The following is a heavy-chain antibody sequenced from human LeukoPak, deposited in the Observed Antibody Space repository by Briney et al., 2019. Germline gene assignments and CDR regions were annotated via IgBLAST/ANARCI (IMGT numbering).Heavy chain of an antibody. D-gene: IGHD6-13*01. Sequence: GGSLRLSCAASGFTFSSYWMSWVRQTPGKGLEWVANIKQDGSEKYYVDSVKGRFTISRDNAKNSLYLQMNSLRAEDTAVYYCVRDSGQQLYHWSIDYWGQGTLVTVSS. CDR2: IKQDGSEK. J-gene: IGHJ4*02. CDR1: GFTFSSYW. CDR3: VRDSGQQLYHWSIDY. V-gene: IGHV3-7*01.